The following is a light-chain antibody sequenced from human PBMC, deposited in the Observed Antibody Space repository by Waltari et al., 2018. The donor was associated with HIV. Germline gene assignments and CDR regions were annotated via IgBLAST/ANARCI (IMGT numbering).Light chain of an antibody. CDR1: QSIISR. Sequence: DIQMTQSPSTLSASVGDRVTITCRASQSIISRLAGYQQKPGKAPKLLIYKASSLESGVPSRFSGSGSGTEFTLTISSLQPDDFATYYCQQYNSYSWTFGQGTKVEIK. CDR2: KAS. J-gene: IGKJ1*01. CDR3: QQYNSYSWT. V-gene: IGKV1-5*03.